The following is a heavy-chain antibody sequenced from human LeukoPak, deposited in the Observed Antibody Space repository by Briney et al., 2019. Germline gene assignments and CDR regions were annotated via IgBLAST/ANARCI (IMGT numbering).Heavy chain of an antibody. CDR1: GFSFSNSY. Sequence: GGSLRLSCVVSGFSFSNSYMTWIRQTPGKGLEWVSAISGSGGSTYYADSVKGRFTISRDISKNTLYLQMNSLRAEDTAVYYCAKERPTRRYCSGGSCYSRYFDYWGQGTRVTVSS. D-gene: IGHD2-15*01. CDR3: AKERPTRRYCSGGSCYSRYFDY. J-gene: IGHJ4*02. V-gene: IGHV3-23*01. CDR2: ISGSGGST.